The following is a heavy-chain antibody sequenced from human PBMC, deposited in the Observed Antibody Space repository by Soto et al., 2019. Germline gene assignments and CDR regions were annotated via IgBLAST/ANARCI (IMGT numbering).Heavy chain of an antibody. CDR2: TTSGSTYI. Sequence: GGSLRLSCAASGFSFSNSDMNWVRQAPGKGLEWVSFTTSGSTYIYYADSVKGRFTISIDNAKNSLYLQMNSLRAEDTAVYYCARVSPYCGSTRCYSDYWGQGTLVTVSS. D-gene: IGHD2-2*01. CDR1: GFSFSNSD. J-gene: IGHJ4*02. CDR3: ARVSPYCGSTRCYSDY. V-gene: IGHV3-21*01.